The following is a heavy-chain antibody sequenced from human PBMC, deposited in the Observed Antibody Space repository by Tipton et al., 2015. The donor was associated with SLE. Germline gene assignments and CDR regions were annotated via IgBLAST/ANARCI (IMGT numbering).Heavy chain of an antibody. Sequence: LRLSCTVSGGSITSSGYYWGWIRQPPGKGLEWIGSIYYSGSTNYNPSLKSRVTISVDTSKNQFSLKLTSVTAADTAVYFCARFDYSNWDDYWGQGTLVTVSS. V-gene: IGHV4-39*07. CDR1: GGSITSSGYY. J-gene: IGHJ4*02. D-gene: IGHD4-11*01. CDR3: ARFDYSNWDDY. CDR2: IYYSGST.